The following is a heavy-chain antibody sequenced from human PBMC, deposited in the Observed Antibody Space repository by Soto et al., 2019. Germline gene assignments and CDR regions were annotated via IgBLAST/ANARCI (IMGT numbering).Heavy chain of an antibody. CDR2: IIPIFGTA. CDR1: GGTFSSYA. Sequence: SVKVSCKASGGTFSSYAISWVRQAPGQGLEWMGGIIPIFGTANYAQKFQGRVTITADESTSTAYMELSSLRSEDTAVYYCAAKYCSSTSCYRDDYYYGMDVWGQGTTVTVS. D-gene: IGHD2-2*02. J-gene: IGHJ6*02. CDR3: AAKYCSSTSCYRDDYYYGMDV. V-gene: IGHV1-69*13.